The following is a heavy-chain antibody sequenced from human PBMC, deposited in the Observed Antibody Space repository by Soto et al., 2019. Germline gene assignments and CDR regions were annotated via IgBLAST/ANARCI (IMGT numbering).Heavy chain of an antibody. V-gene: IGHV3-30*18. Sequence: QVQLVESGGGVVQPGRSLRLSCAASGFTFSSYGKHWVRQAPGKGLEWVAVISYDGTNRNHADSVKGRFTISRDNSKNTLHLQMNSLISEDTAVYYCAKDQSGYDHYAMDVWGQGTAVTVSS. CDR3: AKDQSGYDHYAMDV. CDR1: GFTFSSYG. J-gene: IGHJ6*02. D-gene: IGHD3-3*01. CDR2: ISYDGTNR.